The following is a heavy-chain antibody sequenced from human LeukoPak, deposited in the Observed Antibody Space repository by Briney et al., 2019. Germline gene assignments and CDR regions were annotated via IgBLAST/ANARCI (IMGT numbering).Heavy chain of an antibody. V-gene: IGHV4-34*01. J-gene: IGHJ2*01. Sequence: SETLSLTCAVYGGSFSGYYWSWIRQPPGKGLEWIGEINHSGSTNYNPSLKSRATISVDTSKNQSSLKLSSVTAADTAVYYCARRKWSGSHYWYFDLWGRGTLVTVSS. D-gene: IGHD1-26*01. CDR2: INHSGST. CDR3: ARRKWSGSHYWYFDL. CDR1: GGSFSGYY.